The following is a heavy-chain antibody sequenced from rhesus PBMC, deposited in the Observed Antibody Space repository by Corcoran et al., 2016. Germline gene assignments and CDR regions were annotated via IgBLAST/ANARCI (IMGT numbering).Heavy chain of an antibody. CDR2: ISYSGRS. Sequence: QVQLQESGPGLVKPSETLSLTCAVSGYSISSGYGWSWIRQSPGKGLEWIGYISYSGRSYSTPSFKSRVTISVATSKSQFSLKLTSLTAADTALYFCVRRSLYTNGYHPFDYWGQGVLVTVSS. J-gene: IGHJ4*01. CDR1: GYSISSGYG. CDR3: VRRSLYTNGYHPFDY. V-gene: IGHV4-127*01. D-gene: IGHD3-28*01.